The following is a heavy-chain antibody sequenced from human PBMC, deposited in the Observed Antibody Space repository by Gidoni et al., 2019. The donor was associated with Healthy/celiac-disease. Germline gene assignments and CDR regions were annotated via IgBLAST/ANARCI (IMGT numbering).Heavy chain of an antibody. CDR2: ISSSSSYI. J-gene: IGHJ4*02. V-gene: IGHV3-21*01. Sequence: EVQLVASGGGLVKPGGSLRLSCAASGFTFSSYSMNWVRQAPGKGLGVDSSISSSSSYIYYADSVKGRFTISRDNAKNSLYLQMNSLRAEDTAVYYCARDRASTCDYWGQGTLVTVSS. CDR1: GFTFSSYS. D-gene: IGHD1-26*01. CDR3: ARDRASTCDY.